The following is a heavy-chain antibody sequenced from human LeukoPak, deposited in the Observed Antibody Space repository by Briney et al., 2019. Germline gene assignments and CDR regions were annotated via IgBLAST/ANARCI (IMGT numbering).Heavy chain of an antibody. CDR2: INSDGINT. CDR1: GFTFSNYW. J-gene: IGHJ4*02. D-gene: IGHD1-26*01. CDR3: AKDRVGAILYFDY. V-gene: IGHV3-74*01. Sequence: GGSLRLSCAASGFTFSNYWMHWVRQAPGKGLVWVSRINSDGINTSYADSVKGRFTISRDNAKNTLNLQMNSLRAEDTAVYYCAKDRVGAILYFDYWGLGTLVTVPS.